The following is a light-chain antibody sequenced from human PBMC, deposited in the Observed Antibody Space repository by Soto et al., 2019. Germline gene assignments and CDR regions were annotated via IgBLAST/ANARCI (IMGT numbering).Light chain of an antibody. CDR1: SSDVGSYNL. Sequence: QSVLTQPASLSGSPGQSITLSCTGTSSDVGSYNLVSWYQQHPGKAPKLMIYEVSKRPSGVSNRFSGSKSGNTASLTISGLQAEDEADYYCCSYAGSSTYVFGTGTKVTVL. J-gene: IGLJ1*01. CDR3: CSYAGSSTYV. CDR2: EVS. V-gene: IGLV2-23*02.